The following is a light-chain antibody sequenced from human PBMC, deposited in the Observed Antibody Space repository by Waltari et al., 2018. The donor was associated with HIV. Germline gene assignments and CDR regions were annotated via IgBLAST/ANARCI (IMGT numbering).Light chain of an antibody. CDR2: KDS. V-gene: IGLV3-25*03. CDR3: QSTDRSGSYII. CDR1: ALSMQY. J-gene: IGLJ2*01. Sequence: SYELTQPPSLSVSPGQTARITCSGDALSMQYVYWYQQKPGQAPVLVIYKDSERSSGIPERFSGSSSGTTVTLTISGAQAEDEAAYFCQSTDRSGSYIIFGGGTKLTVL.